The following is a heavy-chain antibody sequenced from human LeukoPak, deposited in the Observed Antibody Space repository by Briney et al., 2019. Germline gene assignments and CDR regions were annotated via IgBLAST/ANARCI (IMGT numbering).Heavy chain of an antibody. CDR2: IYSGGST. J-gene: IGHJ6*03. V-gene: IGHV3-66*01. D-gene: IGHD6-13*01. CDR3: AKEYSSSWYYHYYMDV. CDR1: GFTVSSNY. Sequence: GGSLRLSCAASGFTVSSNYMSWVRQAPGKGLEWVSVIYSGGSTYYADSVKGRFTISRDNSKNTLYLQMNSLRAEDTAVYYCAKEYSSSWYYHYYMDVWGKGTTVTISS.